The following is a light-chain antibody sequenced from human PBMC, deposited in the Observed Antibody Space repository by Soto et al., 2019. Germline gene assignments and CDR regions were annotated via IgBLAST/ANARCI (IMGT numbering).Light chain of an antibody. V-gene: IGKV2-28*01. CDR3: RQAPQTPYT. J-gene: IGKJ2*01. Sequence: EIVMTQSPPSLTVTPGEPASISCRSSQRLLHSNGNTFLDWYLQKPGQSPQLLIYLGSTRASGVHDRVSGSEAGTDFTLKISRVEAEDVGVYYCRQAPQTPYTFGQGTKLEIK. CDR2: LGS. CDR1: QRLLHSNGNTF.